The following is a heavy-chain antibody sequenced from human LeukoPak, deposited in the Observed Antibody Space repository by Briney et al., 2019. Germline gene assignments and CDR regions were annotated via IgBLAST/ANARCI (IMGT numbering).Heavy chain of an antibody. CDR2: IRYDESNK. D-gene: IGHD3-22*01. J-gene: IGHJ6*03. Sequence: VGSLRLSCAASGFIFSSFGMHWVRQGPGKGLEWVAFIRYDESNKYYADSVKGRFTISRDNSKNTVYLQMNSLRGEDTAVYFCARQMIEGRHYYSMDVWGKGTSVTVSS. CDR1: GFIFSSFG. V-gene: IGHV3-30*02. CDR3: ARQMIEGRHYYSMDV.